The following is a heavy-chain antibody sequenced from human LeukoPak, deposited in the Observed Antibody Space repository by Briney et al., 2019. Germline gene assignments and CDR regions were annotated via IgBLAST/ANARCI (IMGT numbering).Heavy chain of an antibody. CDR1: GFTVSSNY. V-gene: IGHV3-66*04. D-gene: IGHD3-10*01. CDR2: IYSGGST. J-gene: IGHJ5*02. Sequence: GGSLRLSCAASGFTVSSNYMSWVRQAPGKGLEWVSVIYSGGSTYYADSVKGRFTISRDNSKNTLYLQMNSLRAEDTAVYYCARPLMYYYGSETYFWFDPWGQGTLVTVFS. CDR3: ARPLMYYYGSETYFWFDP.